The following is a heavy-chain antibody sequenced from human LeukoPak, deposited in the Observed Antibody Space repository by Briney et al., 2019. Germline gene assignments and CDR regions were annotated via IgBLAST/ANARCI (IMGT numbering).Heavy chain of an antibody. CDR2: IYTSGST. J-gene: IGHJ6*03. CDR1: GGSISSGSYY. D-gene: IGHD2-2*01. CDR3: ARTPAPQYYYYYMDV. Sequence: PSETLSLTCTVSGGSISSGSYYWSWIRQPAGKGLEWIGRIYTSGSTNYNPSLKSRVTISVDTSKNQFSLKLSSATAADTAVYYCARTPAPQYYYYYMDVWGKGTTVTISS. V-gene: IGHV4-61*02.